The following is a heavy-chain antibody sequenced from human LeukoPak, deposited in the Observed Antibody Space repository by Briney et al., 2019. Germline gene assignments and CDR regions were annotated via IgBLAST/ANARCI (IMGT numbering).Heavy chain of an antibody. V-gene: IGHV1-2*02. CDR3: ARDRELWFGELLSSIIDY. Sequence: ASVKVSCKASGYTFTGYYMHWVRQAPGQGLEWMGWINPNSGGTNYAQKFQGRATMTRDTSISTAYMELSRLRSDDTAVYYCARDRELWFGELLSSIIDYWGQGTLVTVSS. CDR2: INPNSGGT. D-gene: IGHD3-10*01. CDR1: GYTFTGYY. J-gene: IGHJ4*02.